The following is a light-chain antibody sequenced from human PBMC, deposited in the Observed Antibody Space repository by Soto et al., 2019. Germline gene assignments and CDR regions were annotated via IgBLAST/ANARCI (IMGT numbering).Light chain of an antibody. J-gene: IGLJ2*01. V-gene: IGLV1-44*01. Sequence: QSVLTQPPSASETPEQRVTISCSGNSSNIGRNTVNWYQHLPGTTPKLLIYNNYQRPSGVPDRFSASKSGTSASLAISGLQSEDEADYYCAAWDDSVKTLLFGGGTKLTV. CDR2: NNY. CDR3: AAWDDSVKTLL. CDR1: SSNIGRNT.